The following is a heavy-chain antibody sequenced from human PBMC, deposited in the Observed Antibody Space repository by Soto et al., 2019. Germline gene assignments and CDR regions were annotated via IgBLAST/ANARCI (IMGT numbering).Heavy chain of an antibody. D-gene: IGHD6-19*01. CDR2: IIPIFGTA. CDR3: ASSIAVGQEAFYS. CDR1: GGTFSSYA. V-gene: IGHV1-69*01. J-gene: IGHJ3*02. Sequence: QVQLVQSGAEVKKPGSSVKVSCKASGGTFSSYAISWVRQAPGQGLEWMGGIIPIFGTANYAPKVQGRVTITADESTSTAYMGLSSLRSEDTAVYDCASSIAVGQEAFYSCGQGTMVTVSS.